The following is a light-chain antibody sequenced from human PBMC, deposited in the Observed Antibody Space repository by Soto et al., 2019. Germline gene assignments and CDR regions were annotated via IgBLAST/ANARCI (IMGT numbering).Light chain of an antibody. CDR3: LSYTGGSTEVV. CDR2: EVT. CDR1: SSDVATYNY. V-gene: IGLV2-14*01. Sequence: QSALTQPASVSGSPGQSITISCTGTSSDVATYNYVSWYQQHPGKGPKLLIYEVTNRPSGVSNRFSGSKSGNTASLTISGLQAEDEADYYCLSYTGGSTEVVFGGGTKVTVL. J-gene: IGLJ2*01.